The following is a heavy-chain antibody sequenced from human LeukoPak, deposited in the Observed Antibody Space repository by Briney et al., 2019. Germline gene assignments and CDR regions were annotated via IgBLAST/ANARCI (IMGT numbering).Heavy chain of an antibody. V-gene: IGHV4-59*01. CDR2: IYYSGST. D-gene: IGHD3-22*01. Sequence: PSETLSLTCTVSGGSISSYYWNWIRQPPGKGLEWMGYIYYSGSTIYNPSLKSRVTISVDTSKNQFSLKLSSVTAADTAVYYCARDRGYDSSGDAFDIWGQGTMVTVSS. J-gene: IGHJ3*02. CDR3: ARDRGYDSSGDAFDI. CDR1: GGSISSYY.